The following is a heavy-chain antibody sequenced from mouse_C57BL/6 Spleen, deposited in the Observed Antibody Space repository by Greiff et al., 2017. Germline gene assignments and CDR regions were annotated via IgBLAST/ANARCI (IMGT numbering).Heavy chain of an antibody. V-gene: IGHV2-6*03. J-gene: IGHJ4*01. Sequence: VKLVESGPGLVAPSQSLSITCTVSGFSLTSYGVHWVRQPPGKGLEWLVVIWSDGSTTYNSALKSRLSISKDNSKSQVFLKMNSLQTDDTAVYYCATQIYYGNYYAMDYWGQGTSVTVSS. CDR3: ATQIYYGNYYAMDY. CDR1: GFSLTSYG. D-gene: IGHD2-1*01. CDR2: IWSDGST.